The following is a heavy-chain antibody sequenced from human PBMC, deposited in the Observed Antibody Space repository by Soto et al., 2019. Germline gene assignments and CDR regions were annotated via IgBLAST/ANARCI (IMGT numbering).Heavy chain of an antibody. V-gene: IGHV3-66*01. D-gene: IGHD1-26*01. CDR3: ARKIWQRGLDY. Sequence: GGSLRLSCTVSGFSVSNNYMSWVRQAPGKGLDWVSVIFSGGSTYYADSVRGRFTISRDNSNNTLYLQMNSLRAEDTAVYYCARKIWQRGLDYWGQGTLVTVSS. CDR2: IFSGGST. J-gene: IGHJ4*02. CDR1: GFSVSNNY.